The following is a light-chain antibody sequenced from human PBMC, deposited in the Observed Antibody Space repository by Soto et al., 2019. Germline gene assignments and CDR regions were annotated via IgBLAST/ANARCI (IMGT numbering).Light chain of an antibody. V-gene: IGKV3-11*01. Sequence: EIVLTQSPFTLSLSPGERATLSCRASQSVSSYLAWYQQKPGQAPRLLIYDVSNMATGIPARFSGSGSGTDFTLIISSLEPEDFAVYYCQQRSSWPLTFGGGTKVEIK. CDR3: QQRSSWPLT. CDR2: DVS. J-gene: IGKJ4*01. CDR1: QSVSSY.